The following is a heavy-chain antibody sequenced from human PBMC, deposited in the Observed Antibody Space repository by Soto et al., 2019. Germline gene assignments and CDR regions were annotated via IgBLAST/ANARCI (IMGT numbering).Heavy chain of an antibody. Sequence: EVLLLESGGGQVQPGGSLRLSCAGSGFTFSGYAISWVRQAPGKGLEWVSTVSASGGSTYYADSVKGRFTISRDNPENTLYLQMNSLRADDTAVYFCAKPSSNSYILDRDAFHVWGQGTMVTVAS. CDR1: GFTFSGYA. CDR2: VSASGGST. J-gene: IGHJ3*01. D-gene: IGHD2-21*01. CDR3: AKPSSNSYILDRDAFHV. V-gene: IGHV3-23*01.